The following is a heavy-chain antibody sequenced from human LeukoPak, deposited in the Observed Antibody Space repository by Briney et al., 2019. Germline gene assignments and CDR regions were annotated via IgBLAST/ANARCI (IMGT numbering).Heavy chain of an antibody. D-gene: IGHD3-22*01. V-gene: IGHV3-23*01. J-gene: IGHJ3*02. CDR1: EFTFSTYA. Sequence: GGSLRLSCAASEFTFSTYAMQWVRQAPGKGLEWVSGISVSGDRTWYADSVKGRFTISRDNSKNTLYLQMNSLRAEDTAVYYCASPYYYDSSGYYGAFDIWGQGTMVTVSS. CDR3: ASPYYYDSSGYYGAFDI. CDR2: ISVSGDRT.